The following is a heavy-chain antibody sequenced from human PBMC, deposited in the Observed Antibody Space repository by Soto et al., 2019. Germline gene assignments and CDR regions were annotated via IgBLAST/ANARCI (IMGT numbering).Heavy chain of an antibody. D-gene: IGHD2-15*01. CDR2: IIPIFGTA. V-gene: IGHV1-69*01. J-gene: IGHJ6*02. Sequence: QVQLVQSGAEVKKPGSSVKVSGNAPGGTFSSYAISWVRQAPGQGLEWMGGIIPIFGTAKYAQKFQGRVTITADESTSTGYMELSSLRSEDTAVYYCARSQGGSSSLDIYYYYYYGMDVWGQGTTVTVSS. CDR1: GGTFSSYA. CDR3: ARSQGGSSSLDIYYYYYYGMDV.